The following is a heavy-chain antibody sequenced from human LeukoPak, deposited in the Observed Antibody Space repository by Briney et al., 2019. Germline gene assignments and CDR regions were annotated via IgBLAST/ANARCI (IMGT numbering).Heavy chain of an antibody. V-gene: IGHV3-21*01. CDR1: GFTFSSYS. CDR3: ARDMTQYFDFWSGSTNWFDP. D-gene: IGHD3-3*01. J-gene: IGHJ5*02. CDR2: ISSSISYI. Sequence: GGSLRLSCAASGFTFSSYSINWVRQAPGKGLEWVSSISSSISYIYYADSVKGRFTIPRDNAKNTLYMQMTSLRAEATAVYYSARDMTQYFDFWSGSTNWFDPWGQGTLVTVSS.